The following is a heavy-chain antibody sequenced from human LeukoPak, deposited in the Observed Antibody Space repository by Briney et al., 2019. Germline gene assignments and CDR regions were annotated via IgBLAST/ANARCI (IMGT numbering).Heavy chain of an antibody. V-gene: IGHV3-48*03. CDR3: AIGLFEEQQPY. CDR1: GFTFSSYE. D-gene: IGHD6-13*01. J-gene: IGHJ4*02. Sequence: PGGSLRLSCAASGFTFSSYEMNWVRQAPGKGLEWVSYISSSGTTIYYADSVKGRFTTSRDNAKNSLYLQMNSLRAEDTAVYYCAIGLFEEQQPYWGQGTLVTVSS. CDR2: ISSSGTTI.